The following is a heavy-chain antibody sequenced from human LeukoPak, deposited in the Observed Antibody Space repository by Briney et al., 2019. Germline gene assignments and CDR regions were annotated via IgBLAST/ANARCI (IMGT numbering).Heavy chain of an antibody. V-gene: IGHV3-30*18. CDR2: ISYDGSNK. J-gene: IGHJ6*03. CDR3: AKDGYSSSSAPVDYYYYMDV. Sequence: GGSLRLSCAASGFTFSSYGMHWVRQAPGKGLEWVAVISYDGSNKYYADSVKGRFTISRDNSKNTLYLQMNSLRAEDTAVYYCAKDGYSSSSAPVDYYYYMDVWGKGTTVTVSS. CDR1: GFTFSSYG. D-gene: IGHD6-6*01.